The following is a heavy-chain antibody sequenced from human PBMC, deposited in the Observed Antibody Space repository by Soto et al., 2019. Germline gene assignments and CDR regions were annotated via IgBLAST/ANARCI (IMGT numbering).Heavy chain of an antibody. J-gene: IGHJ4*02. V-gene: IGHV2-5*02. Sequence: QIPLKESGPTLVKPTQTLTLTCTFSGFSLTGSGSGVGWIRQPPGKALEWLALIYWDDDKRYSPALKSRLTITKDTSKNQVALTVTNMDPVDTATYYCARFLWSDTSLYYFDYWGQGTLVTVSS. CDR2: IYWDDDK. CDR3: ARFLWSDTSLYYFDY. D-gene: IGHD3-3*01. CDR1: GFSLTGSGSG.